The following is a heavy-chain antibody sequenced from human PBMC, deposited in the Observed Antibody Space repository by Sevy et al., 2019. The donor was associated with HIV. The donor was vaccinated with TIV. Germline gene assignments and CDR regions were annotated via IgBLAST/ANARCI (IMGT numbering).Heavy chain of an antibody. CDR3: TRWKAAQSIFDY. CDR1: GFTFGDYC. J-gene: IGHJ4*02. CDR2: LKSDVYGGTV. V-gene: IGHV3-49*04. Sequence: GGSLRLSCTASGFTFGDYCMSWVRQAPGKGLEWVAFLKSDVYGGTVDHAASVRGRFVISRDDSKTIAYLQMNDLKTEDTSVYYCTRWKAAQSIFDYWGKGALVTASS. D-gene: IGHD6-13*01.